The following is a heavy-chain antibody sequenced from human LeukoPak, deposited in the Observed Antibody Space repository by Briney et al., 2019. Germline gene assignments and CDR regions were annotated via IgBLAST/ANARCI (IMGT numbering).Heavy chain of an antibody. CDR2: IKQDGSEK. D-gene: IGHD3-3*01. CDR3: ARGSTLRFLEWPFDY. CDR1: GFTFSSYW. J-gene: IGHJ4*02. V-gene: IGHV3-7*01. Sequence: GGSLRLSCAASGFTFSSYWMSWVRQAPGKGLEWVANIKQDGSEKYYVDSVKGRFTISRDNAKNSLYLQMNSLRAEDTAVYYCARGSTLRFLEWPFDYWGRGTLVTVSS.